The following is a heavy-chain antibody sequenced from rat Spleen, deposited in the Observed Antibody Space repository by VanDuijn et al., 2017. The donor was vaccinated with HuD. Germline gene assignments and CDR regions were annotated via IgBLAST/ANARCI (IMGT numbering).Heavy chain of an antibody. Sequence: EVQLVESGGGLVQPGRSLKLSCAASGFTFSNYGMAWVRQTPTKGLEWVATIVHGGVNTYYRDSVKGRFTISRDNAKSTLYLQMDSLKSEDTATDSCASDYDGTYYYDYWGQGVMVTVSS. CDR3: ASDYDGTYYYDY. D-gene: IGHD1-12*02. CDR2: IVHGGVNT. J-gene: IGHJ2*01. CDR1: GFTFSNYG. V-gene: IGHV5S13*01.